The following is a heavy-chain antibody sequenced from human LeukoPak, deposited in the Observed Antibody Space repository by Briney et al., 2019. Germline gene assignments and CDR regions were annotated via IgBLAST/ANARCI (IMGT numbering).Heavy chain of an antibody. CDR3: ARGLYEGPLYYYYMDV. J-gene: IGHJ6*03. CDR2: INPSGGST. D-gene: IGHD3-16*01. Sequence: ASVKVSCKASGYTFTSYYMHWVRQAPGQGLEWMGIINPSGGSTSYAQKFQGRVTMTRDTSTSTVYMELSSLRSEDTAVYYCARGLYEGPLYYYYMDVWGKGTTVTISS. V-gene: IGHV1-46*01. CDR1: GYTFTSYY.